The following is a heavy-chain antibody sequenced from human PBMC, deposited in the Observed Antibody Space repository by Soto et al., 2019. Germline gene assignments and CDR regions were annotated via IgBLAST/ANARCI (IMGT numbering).Heavy chain of an antibody. V-gene: IGHV4-34*01. CDR2: INHSGST. Sequence: SETLSLTCAVYGGSFSGYYWSWIRQPPGKGLEWIGEINHSGSTNYNPSLKSRVTISVDTSKNQFSLKLSSVPAADTAVYYCAGGASIAVSGSFDYWGQGTLVTVSS. D-gene: IGHD6-19*01. CDR1: GGSFSGYY. J-gene: IGHJ4*02. CDR3: AGGASIAVSGSFDY.